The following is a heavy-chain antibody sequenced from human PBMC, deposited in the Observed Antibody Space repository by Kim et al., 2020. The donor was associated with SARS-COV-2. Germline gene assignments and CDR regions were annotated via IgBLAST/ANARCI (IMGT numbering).Heavy chain of an antibody. D-gene: IGHD3-9*01. J-gene: IGHJ6*02. CDR1: GFTFSSYE. CDR3: ARTGVLRYFDWLLYHYGMDV. Sequence: GGSLRLSCAASGFTFSSYEMNWVRQAPGKGLEWVSYISSSGSTIYYADSVKGRFTISRDNAKNSLYLQMNSLRAEDTAVYYCARTGVLRYFDWLLYHYGMDVWGQGTTVTVSS. V-gene: IGHV3-48*03. CDR2: ISSSGSTI.